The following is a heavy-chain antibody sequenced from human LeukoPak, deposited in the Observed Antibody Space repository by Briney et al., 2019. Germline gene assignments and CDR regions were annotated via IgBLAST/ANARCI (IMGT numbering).Heavy chain of an antibody. CDR3: ARETDIDIVVVPAALAY. V-gene: IGHV3-30*01. Sequence: GRSLRLSCAASGFTFSSYAMHWVRQAPGKGLEWVAVISYDGSNKYYADSVKGRFTISRDNSKNTLYLQMNSLRAEDTAVYYCARETDIDIVVVPAALAYWGQGTLVTVSS. CDR1: GFTFSSYA. J-gene: IGHJ4*02. D-gene: IGHD2-2*01. CDR2: ISYDGSNK.